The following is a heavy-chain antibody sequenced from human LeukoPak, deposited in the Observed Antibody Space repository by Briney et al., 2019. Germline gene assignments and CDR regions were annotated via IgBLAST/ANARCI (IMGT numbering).Heavy chain of an antibody. J-gene: IGHJ6*02. V-gene: IGHV1-8*01. CDR3: ARGDQHDFWSGYYAYYYYYYGMDV. Sequence: ASVKDSCKASGYTFTSYDINWVRQATGQGLEWMGWMNPNSGNTGYAQKFQGRVTMTRNTSISTAYMELSSLRSEDTAVYYCARGDQHDFWSGYYAYYYYYYGMDVWGQGTTVTVSS. CDR2: MNPNSGNT. CDR1: GYTFTSYD. D-gene: IGHD3-3*01.